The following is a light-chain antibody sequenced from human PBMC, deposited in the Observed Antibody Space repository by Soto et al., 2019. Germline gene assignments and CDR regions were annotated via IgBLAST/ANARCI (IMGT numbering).Light chain of an antibody. CDR3: QQFNSYPLT. V-gene: IGKV1-13*02. Sequence: AIQLTQSPSSLSASVGDRVTITCRASQGISSALAWYQKKPGKAPKLLIYDASSLESGVPSRFSGSGSGTDFSLTISSLQPEDFATYYCQQFNSYPLTFGPGTKVDIK. CDR1: QGISSA. J-gene: IGKJ3*01. CDR2: DAS.